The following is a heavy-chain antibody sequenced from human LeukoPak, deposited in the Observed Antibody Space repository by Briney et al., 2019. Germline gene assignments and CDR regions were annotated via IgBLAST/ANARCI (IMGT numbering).Heavy chain of an antibody. CDR3: ARGRDYYAISGYHNWFDA. J-gene: IGHJ5*02. Sequence: ASVKVSCKASGYTFTRYYMHWVRQAPGQGLEWMGIIIPSGDTTSYAQKFQGRVTMTRDTSTRTVYLDLSSLRSEDTAVYYCARGRDYYAISGYHNWFDAWGQGTLVTVSS. CDR2: IIPSGDTT. CDR1: GYTFTRYY. V-gene: IGHV1-46*01. D-gene: IGHD3-22*01.